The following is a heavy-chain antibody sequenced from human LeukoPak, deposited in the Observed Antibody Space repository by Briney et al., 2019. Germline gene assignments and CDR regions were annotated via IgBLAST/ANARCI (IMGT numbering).Heavy chain of an antibody. D-gene: IGHD6-19*01. CDR3: ARILDSAWGELGY. CDR1: GFTFSTYS. V-gene: IGHV3-30*02. Sequence: GGSLRLSCAASGFTFSTYSMNWVRQAPGKGLEWMAFIRSDGSNKYYADSVKGRFTISRDNSKNTLYLQMNSLRAEDTAVYYCARILDSAWGELGYWGQGTLVTVSS. J-gene: IGHJ4*02. CDR2: IRSDGSNK.